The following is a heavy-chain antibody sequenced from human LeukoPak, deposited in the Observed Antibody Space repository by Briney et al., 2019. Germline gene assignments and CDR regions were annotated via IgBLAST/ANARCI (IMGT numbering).Heavy chain of an antibody. D-gene: IGHD5-24*01. J-gene: IGHJ4*02. CDR1: GGTFSSYA. V-gene: IGHV1-69*06. CDR2: IIPIFGTA. CDR3: ATRTPQDGYNTLVY. Sequence: SVKVSCKASGGTFSSYAISWVRQAPGQGLEWMGGIIPIFGTANYAQKFQGRVTITADKSTSTAYMELSSLRSEDTAVYYCATRTPQDGYNTLVYWGQGALVTVSS.